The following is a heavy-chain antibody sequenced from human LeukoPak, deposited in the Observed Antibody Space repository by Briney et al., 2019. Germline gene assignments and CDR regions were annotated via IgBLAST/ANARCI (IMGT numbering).Heavy chain of an antibody. V-gene: IGHV3-23*01. CDR1: GFTFSSYG. J-gene: IGHJ4*02. CDR3: AHSGYYYGSGSYFGRGY. CDR2: ISGSGGST. D-gene: IGHD3-10*01. Sequence: PGGSPRLSCAGSGFTFSSYGMHWVRQAPGKGLEWVSAISGSGGSTYYADSVKGRFTISRDNSKNTLYLQMNSLRAEDTAVYYCAHSGYYYGSGSYFGRGYWGQGTLVTVSS.